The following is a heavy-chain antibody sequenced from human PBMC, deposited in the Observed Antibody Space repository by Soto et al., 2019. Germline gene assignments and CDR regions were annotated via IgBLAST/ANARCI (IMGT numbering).Heavy chain of an antibody. J-gene: IGHJ5*02. V-gene: IGHV1-18*04. CDR3: ARWISGGYSDWFDP. Sequence: QVQLVQSGAEVKKPGASVKVSCKASGYNFMRYGFTWVRQAPGQGLEWMGWINVDNGETKYPQKIQGRVTMTTDTSTSTVYMELRRLTSDDTDVYYCARWISGGYSDWFDPWGHGTLVTVSS. CDR2: INVDNGET. D-gene: IGHD1-26*01. CDR1: GYNFMRYG.